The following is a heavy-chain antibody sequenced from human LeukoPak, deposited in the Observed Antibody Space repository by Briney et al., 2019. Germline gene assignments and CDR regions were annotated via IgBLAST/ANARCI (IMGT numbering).Heavy chain of an antibody. J-gene: IGHJ4*02. CDR1: GFSVSNYY. D-gene: IGHD3-22*01. CDR3: AREQWFRWEY. Sequence: GGSLRLSCEASGFSVSNYYMVWVRQPPGKGLECISYIPNDDSVIYYADSVRGRLSVSRDSAKNSLSLQLNSLRAEDTAVYYCAREQWFRWEYWGQGILVTVSS. CDR2: IPNDDSVI. V-gene: IGHV3-11*01.